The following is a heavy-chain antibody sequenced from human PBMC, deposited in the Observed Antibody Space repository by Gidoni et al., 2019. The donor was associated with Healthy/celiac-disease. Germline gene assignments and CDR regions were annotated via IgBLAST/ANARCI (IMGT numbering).Heavy chain of an antibody. CDR1: GFTFDDYA. Sequence: EVQLVESGGGLVQPGRSLRLSCAASGFTFDDYAMHWVRQAPGKGLEWVSGISWKSGSIGYADSVKGRFTISRDNAKNSLYLQMNSLRAEDTALYYCAKGAVHCSSTSCYLDYWGQGTLVTVSS. D-gene: IGHD2-2*01. J-gene: IGHJ4*02. CDR2: ISWKSGSI. V-gene: IGHV3-9*01. CDR3: AKGAVHCSSTSCYLDY.